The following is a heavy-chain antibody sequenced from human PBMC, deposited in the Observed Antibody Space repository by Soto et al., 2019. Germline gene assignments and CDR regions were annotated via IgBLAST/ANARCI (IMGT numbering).Heavy chain of an antibody. CDR3: ARALLGYCSSSSCYDYYYYMYV. V-gene: IGHV4-59*01. CDR2: IYYSGST. Sequence: SETLSLTCTVSGGSISSYYWSWIRQPPGKGLEWIGYIYYSGSTDYNPSLKSRVTISVDRSKNQFSLKLSSVTAADTAVYFCARALLGYCSSSSCYDYYYYMYVWRKRTTVTVSS. J-gene: IGHJ6*03. CDR1: GGSISSYY. D-gene: IGHD2-2*01.